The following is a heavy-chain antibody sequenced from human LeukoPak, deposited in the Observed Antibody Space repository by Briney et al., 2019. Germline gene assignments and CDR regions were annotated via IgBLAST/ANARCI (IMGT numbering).Heavy chain of an antibody. CDR3: AKGQELDDGVFDS. CDR1: VFTFTSIA. V-gene: IGHV3-23*01. J-gene: IGHJ4*02. Sequence: GGSLRLSCAPSVFTFTSIAMIWVRQAPGKGLEWVSTIRGTGDSTHYADSVKGRFIISRDKSKNMLYLQMNGLRAEDTSIYYCAKGQELDDGVFDSWGQGTLVTVSS. D-gene: IGHD1-1*01. CDR2: IRGTGDST.